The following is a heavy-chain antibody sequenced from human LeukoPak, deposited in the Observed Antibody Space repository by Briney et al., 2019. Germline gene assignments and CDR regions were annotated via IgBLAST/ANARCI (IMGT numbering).Heavy chain of an antibody. CDR2: IYTSGST. Sequence: ASETLSLTCTVSGGSISSYYWSWIRQPAGKGLEWIGRIYTSGSTNYNPSLKSRVTISVDKSKNQFSLKLSSVTAADTAVYYCARVFWSGSGYYYYYMDVWGKGTTVTVSS. V-gene: IGHV4-4*07. D-gene: IGHD3-3*01. CDR1: GGSISSYY. J-gene: IGHJ6*03. CDR3: ARVFWSGSGYYYYYMDV.